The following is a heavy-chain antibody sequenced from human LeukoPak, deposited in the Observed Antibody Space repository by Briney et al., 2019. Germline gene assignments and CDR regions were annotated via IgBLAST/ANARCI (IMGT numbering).Heavy chain of an antibody. CDR2: INYSGTT. D-gene: IGHD4-11*01. CDR3: ASTVHRAGYYYYYMDV. Sequence: SETLSLTCTVSGGSISSFYWSWIRQPPGKGLEWIGYINYSGTTNYDPSLKSRVTISVDTSKNQFSLKLSSVTAADTAVYYCASTVHRAGYYYYYMDVWGKGTTVTVSS. V-gene: IGHV4-59*08. CDR1: GGSISSFY. J-gene: IGHJ6*03.